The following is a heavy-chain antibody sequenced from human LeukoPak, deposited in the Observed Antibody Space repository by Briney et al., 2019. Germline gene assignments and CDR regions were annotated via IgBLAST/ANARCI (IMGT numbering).Heavy chain of an antibody. CDR1: GGSISSGDYY. D-gene: IGHD3-10*01. CDR2: IYYSGST. CDR3: PREVRGVIIKG. V-gene: IGHV4-30-4*08. Sequence: SQTLSLTCTVSGGSISSGDYYWSWIRQPPGKGLEWIGYIYYSGSTYCNPSLKGRVTISVDTSKNQFSLKLSSVTATDTAVYFGPREVRGVIIKGWGHGTLVTVSS. J-gene: IGHJ4*03.